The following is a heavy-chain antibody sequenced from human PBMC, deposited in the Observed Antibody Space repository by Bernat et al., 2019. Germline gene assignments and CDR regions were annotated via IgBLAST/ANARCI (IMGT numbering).Heavy chain of an antibody. V-gene: IGHV3-30*01. D-gene: IGHD4-11*01. Sequence: QVQLVESGGGVVQPGRSLRLSCAASGFTFSSYAMHWVRQALGKGLEWVAVISYDGSNKYYADSVKGRFTISRDNSKNTLYLQMNSLRAEDTAVYYCARGSGSNPLGWYFDLWGRGTLVTVSS. CDR1: GFTFSSYA. CDR3: ARGSGSNPLGWYFDL. J-gene: IGHJ2*01. CDR2: ISYDGSNK.